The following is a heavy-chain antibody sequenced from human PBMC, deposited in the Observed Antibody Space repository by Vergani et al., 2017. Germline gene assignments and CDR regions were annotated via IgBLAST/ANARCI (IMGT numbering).Heavy chain of an antibody. J-gene: IGHJ4*02. CDR3: ASKRGACRAAYCHSYDF. CDR1: GDSVISTDYH. D-gene: IGHD2-15*01. Sequence: QVQLQQWGGGLLKPSETLSLTCTVSGDSVISTDYHWGWIRQPPGKGLEWIGSMDYSGSTSYNPSLESRISISFETPKNQFSLRLNSVTAADTAVYYCASKRGACRAAYCHSYDFWGPGTLVGVSS. CDR2: MDYSGST. V-gene: IGHV4-39*01.